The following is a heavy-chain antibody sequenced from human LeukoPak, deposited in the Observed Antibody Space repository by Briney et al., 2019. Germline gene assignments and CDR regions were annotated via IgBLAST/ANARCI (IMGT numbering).Heavy chain of an antibody. V-gene: IGHV3-48*04. D-gene: IGHD3-9*01. Sequence: GRSLRLSCAASGFTFSSYGMHWVRQAPGKGLEWLSYIDTTTNIIYYADSVRGRFTISRDNAKNSLYLQMNSLRAEDTALYYCAKDKDRYDILTGYGMDVWGQGTTVTVSS. CDR1: GFTFSSYG. CDR2: IDTTTNII. J-gene: IGHJ6*02. CDR3: AKDKDRYDILTGYGMDV.